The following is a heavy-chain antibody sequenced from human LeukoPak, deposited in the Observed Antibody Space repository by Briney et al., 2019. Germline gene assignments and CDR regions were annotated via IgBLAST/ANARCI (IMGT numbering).Heavy chain of an antibody. Sequence: ASVKVSCKASGYSFNSYGISWVRQAPGQGLEWMGWIRAYDGDTKYAEKFQGRATMTRDTSTSTGYMELRSLRSDDTAVYYCAAALQWFVPEGFDVWGQGTMVTVSS. D-gene: IGHD2-8*01. CDR2: IRAYDGDT. J-gene: IGHJ3*01. CDR3: AAALQWFVPEGFDV. CDR1: GYSFNSYG. V-gene: IGHV1-18*01.